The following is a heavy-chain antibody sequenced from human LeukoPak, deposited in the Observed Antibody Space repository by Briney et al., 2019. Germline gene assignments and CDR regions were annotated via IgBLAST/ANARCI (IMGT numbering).Heavy chain of an antibody. D-gene: IGHD5-18*01. CDR1: GFTFDDYG. CDR3: ARDLTRGYSYGGDAFDI. V-gene: IGHV3-20*04. Sequence: GGSLRLSCAASGFTFDDYGMSWVRQAPGKGLEWVSGINWNGGSTGYADSVKGRFTISRDNAKNSLYLQMNSLRAEDTALYYCARDLTRGYSYGGDAFDIWGQGTMVTVSS. CDR2: INWNGGST. J-gene: IGHJ3*02.